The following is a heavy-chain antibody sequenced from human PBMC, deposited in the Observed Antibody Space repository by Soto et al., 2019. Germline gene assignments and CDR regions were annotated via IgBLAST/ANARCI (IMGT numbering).Heavy chain of an antibody. Sequence: TLSPACTVSGGSISSVGYYSSWIRQHPWKGLEWIGYIYYSGSTYYNPSLKSRVTISVDTSKNQFSLKLSSVTAADTAVYYCARAGGLEYNLYYFDYWGQGTLVTVSS. CDR2: IYYSGST. D-gene: IGHD3-16*01. CDR3: ARAGGLEYNLYYFDY. J-gene: IGHJ4*02. V-gene: IGHV4-31*03. CDR1: GGSISSVGYY.